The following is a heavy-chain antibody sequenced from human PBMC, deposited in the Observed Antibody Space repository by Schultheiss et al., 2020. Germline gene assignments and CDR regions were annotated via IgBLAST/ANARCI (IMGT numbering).Heavy chain of an antibody. CDR3: ARNADFCMDV. CDR1: GGSTTSYY. Sequence: SQTLSLTCTVSGGSTTSYYWNWIRQPPGKGLEWIGYIYYSGSTNYNPSLKSRVTISVDTSSNHFSLKLTSVTAADTAVYYCARNADFCMDVWGRGTTVTVSS. V-gene: IGHV4-59*08. CDR2: IYYSGST. J-gene: IGHJ6*03.